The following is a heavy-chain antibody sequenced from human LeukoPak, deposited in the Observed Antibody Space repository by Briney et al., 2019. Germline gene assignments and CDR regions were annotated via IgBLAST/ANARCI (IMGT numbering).Heavy chain of an antibody. D-gene: IGHD2-15*01. CDR2: ITDYNRNT. CDR3: VRDTRYSSAWYDN. Sequence: GASVKVSCKASGYTFTSYGISWVRQAPGQGLEWMGWITDYNRNTYYAQTFQGRVTMTIDTSTSTAYMELRSLRSDDTAVYYCVRDTRYSSAWYDNWGQGTLVTVSS. J-gene: IGHJ5*02. CDR1: GYTFTSYG. V-gene: IGHV1-18*01.